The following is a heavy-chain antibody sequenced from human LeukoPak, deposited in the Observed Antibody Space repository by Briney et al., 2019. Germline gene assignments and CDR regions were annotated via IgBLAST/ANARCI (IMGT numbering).Heavy chain of an antibody. J-gene: IGHJ6*03. Sequence: ASVKVSCKASGYPFNNYDINWVRQATGQGLEWMGWMNPHSGKTGYAQNFQGRVTMTRDTSISTAYMELSSLRSEDTAVYYCARSFTAMVTNYYYMDVWGKGTTVTVSS. CDR1: GYPFNNYD. CDR3: ARSFTAMVTNYYYMDV. V-gene: IGHV1-8*01. CDR2: MNPHSGKT. D-gene: IGHD5-18*01.